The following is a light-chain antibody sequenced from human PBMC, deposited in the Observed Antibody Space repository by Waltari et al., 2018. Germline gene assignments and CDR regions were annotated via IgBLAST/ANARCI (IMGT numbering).Light chain of an antibody. J-gene: IGKJ1*01. Sequence: DVVMTQSRPSLPITPAQPASISCRSSQSLVHSDGNTYLSWYQQKPGQPPRLLIYKVSNRDSGVPDRFSGSGAETDFTLKSSRVEAVDVWVYYCGQGTHWPTFGQGTKVEIK. V-gene: IGKV2-30*02. CDR2: KVS. CDR1: QSLVHSDGNTY. CDR3: GQGTHWPT.